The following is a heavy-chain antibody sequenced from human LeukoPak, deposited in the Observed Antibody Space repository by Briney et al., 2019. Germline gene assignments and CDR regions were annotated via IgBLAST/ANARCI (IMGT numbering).Heavy chain of an antibody. V-gene: IGHV3-21*01. CDR2: ISSSSSYI. CDR1: GFTFSTYR. Sequence: GGSLRLSCAASGFTFSTYRMDWVRPAPGKGLEGVSSISSSSSYIYYADSVKGRFTISRDNAKNSLYLQMNSLRAEDTAIYYCVRWNTMIRGILYYYMDVWGKGTSVTISS. J-gene: IGHJ6*03. D-gene: IGHD3-10*01. CDR3: VRWNTMIRGILYYYMDV.